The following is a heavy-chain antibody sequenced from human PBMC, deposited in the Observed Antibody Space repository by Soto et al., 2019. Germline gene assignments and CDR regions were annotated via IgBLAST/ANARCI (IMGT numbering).Heavy chain of an antibody. CDR2: INHSGST. J-gene: IGHJ4*02. CDR3: EKEKPDAMLTYSGYDYYDY. D-gene: IGHD5-12*01. V-gene: IGHV4-34*01. CDR1: GGSFSGYY. Sequence: PSETLSLTCAVYGGSFSGYYWSWIRQPPGKGLEWIGEINHSGSTNYNPSLKSRVTISVDTSKNQFSLKLSSVTAADTAVYYCEKEKPDAMLTYSGYDYYDYWGQGTLVTVSS.